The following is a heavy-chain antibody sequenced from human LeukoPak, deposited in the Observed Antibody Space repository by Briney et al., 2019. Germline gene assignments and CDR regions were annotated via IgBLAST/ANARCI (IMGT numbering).Heavy chain of an antibody. CDR3: VPGGLAVSGIDY. V-gene: IGHV3-7*01. Sequence: GGSLRLSCAVSGFTFNNYWMSWVRQAPGKGLEWVANITPDGSDRYYVDSLKGRVTISRDNTKSSLYLQLNSLRAEDTAVYYCVPGGLAVSGIDYWGQGTLVTVSS. D-gene: IGHD6-19*01. CDR1: GFTFNNYW. CDR2: ITPDGSDR. J-gene: IGHJ4*02.